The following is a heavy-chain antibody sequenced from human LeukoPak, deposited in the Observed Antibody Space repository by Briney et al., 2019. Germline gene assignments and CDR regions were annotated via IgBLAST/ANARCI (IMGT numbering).Heavy chain of an antibody. CDR3: AGAYDFWSGPDY. CDR2: IYYSGST. V-gene: IGHV4-59*01. CDR1: GGSISSYY. D-gene: IGHD3-3*01. J-gene: IGHJ4*02. Sequence: SETLSLTCTVSGGSISSYYWSWIRQPPGKGLEWIGYIYYSGSTNYNPSLKSRVTISVDTSKNQFSLKLSSVTAADTAVYYCAGAYDFWSGPDYWGQGTLVTVSS.